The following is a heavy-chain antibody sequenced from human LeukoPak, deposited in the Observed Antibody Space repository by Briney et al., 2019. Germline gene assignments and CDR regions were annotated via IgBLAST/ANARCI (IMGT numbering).Heavy chain of an antibody. V-gene: IGHV1-69*05. CDR3: AREQDTAMVIDY. CDR2: IIPIFGTA. Sequence: AAVKVSCKASGGTFSSYAISWVRPAPGQGLEWMGRIIPIFGTANYAQKHQGSVTITTEKARSPAYMDHSSLRCEDTAVYYCAREQDTAMVIDYWGQATLVTVCS. CDR1: GGTFSSYA. D-gene: IGHD5-18*01. J-gene: IGHJ4*02.